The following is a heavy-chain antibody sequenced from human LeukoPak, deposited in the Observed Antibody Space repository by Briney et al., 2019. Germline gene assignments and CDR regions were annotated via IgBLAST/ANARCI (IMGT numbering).Heavy chain of an antibody. Sequence: PGGSLRLSCAASGFTFSSYSMNWVRQAPGKGLEWVSSINSSSGYIYYADSVKGRFTISRDNTKQSLYLQMNGLRAEDTAMYYCAKDENYCSSPVCYDVFDIWGQGTMVTVSS. CDR2: INSSSGYI. CDR3: AKDENYCSSPVCYDVFDI. V-gene: IGHV3-21*01. D-gene: IGHD2-2*01. J-gene: IGHJ3*02. CDR1: GFTFSSYS.